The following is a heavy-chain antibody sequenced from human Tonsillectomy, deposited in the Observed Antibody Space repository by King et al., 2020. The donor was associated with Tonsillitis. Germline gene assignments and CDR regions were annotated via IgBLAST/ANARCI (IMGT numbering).Heavy chain of an antibody. J-gene: IGHJ4*02. Sequence: VQLQESGPGLVKPSQTLSLTCTVSGGSISSGDYYWTWIRQPPGKGLEYIGDLFYSGSTYYNPSLRSRVTISVDTSKNQFSLKLGSVTAADTAVYYCARDSSINFFDNWGQGTLVTVSS. D-gene: IGHD2-2*01. CDR1: GGSISSGDYY. V-gene: IGHV4-30-4*01. CDR3: ARDSSINFFDN. CDR2: LFYSGST.